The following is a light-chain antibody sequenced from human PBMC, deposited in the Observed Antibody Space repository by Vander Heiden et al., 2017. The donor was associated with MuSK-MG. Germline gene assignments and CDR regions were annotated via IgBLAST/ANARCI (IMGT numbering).Light chain of an antibody. CDR3: QVWQSGTDHYV. CDR1: NIGSKS. V-gene: IGLV3-21*02. J-gene: IGLJ1*01. CDR2: DDI. Sequence: SYVLTQPPSVSVAPGQTARITCGGNNIGSKSVHWYQQRPGQAPVLVVYDDIDRPSGIPERFSGSNSGNTATLTISRVEAGDEADYYCQVWQSGTDHYVFGTGTEVTVL.